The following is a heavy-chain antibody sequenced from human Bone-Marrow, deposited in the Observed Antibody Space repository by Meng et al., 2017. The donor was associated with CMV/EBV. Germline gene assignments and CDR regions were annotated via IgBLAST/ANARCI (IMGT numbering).Heavy chain of an antibody. J-gene: IGHJ4*02. CDR2: ISSSSNYI. CDR3: AREGYCSTTTCYSQVSDY. CDR1: GFTFSDYY. D-gene: IGHD2-2*01. Sequence: GESLKISCAASGFTFSDYYMSWIRQAPGKGLEWVSYISSSSNYIYYADSVKGRFTISRDNAKNSLYLQMNSLRAEDTAVYYCAREGYCSTTTCYSQVSDYWGQGTLVTGSS. V-gene: IGHV3-11*06.